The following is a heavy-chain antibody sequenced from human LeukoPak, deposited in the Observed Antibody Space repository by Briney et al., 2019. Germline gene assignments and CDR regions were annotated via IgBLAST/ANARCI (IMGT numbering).Heavy chain of an antibody. Sequence: GGSLRLSCAASGFTFSSYWMSWVRQAPGKGLEWVANIKQDGSEKYYVDSVKGRFTISRDNYKSMLYLQMDSLRDEDTALYYCVRDYIAVAVADHPGGNWFDPRGQGALVTVSS. CDR1: GFTFSSYW. D-gene: IGHD6-19*01. J-gene: IGHJ5*02. CDR2: IKQDGSEK. CDR3: VRDYIAVAVADHPGGNWFDP. V-gene: IGHV3-7*03.